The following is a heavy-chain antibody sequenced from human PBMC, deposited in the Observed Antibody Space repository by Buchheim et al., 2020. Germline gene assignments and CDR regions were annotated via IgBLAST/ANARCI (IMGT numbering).Heavy chain of an antibody. CDR3: ARDGYYDFWSGYYASYYYYYYGMDV. Sequence: QVQLVESGGGVVQPGRSLRLSCAASGFTFSSYGMHWVRQAPGKGLEWVAVIWYDGSNKYYADSVKGRFTISRDNSKNTLYLQMNSLRAEDTAVYYCARDGYYDFWSGYYASYYYYYYGMDVWGQGTT. CDR1: GFTFSSYG. V-gene: IGHV3-33*01. CDR2: IWYDGSNK. D-gene: IGHD3-3*01. J-gene: IGHJ6*02.